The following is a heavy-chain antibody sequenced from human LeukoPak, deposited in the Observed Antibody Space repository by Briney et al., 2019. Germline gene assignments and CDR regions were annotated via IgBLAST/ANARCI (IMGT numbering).Heavy chain of an antibody. CDR3: AREGNRSSDSSASYPLDY. D-gene: IGHD1-26*01. CDR1: GYTFSSND. Sequence: ASVKVSCKASGYTFSSNDINWVRQAIGQGLEWMGWMNPHSGNTGYAQKFQGRVTITRNSSISTAYMELSSLRSEDTAVYYCAREGNRSSDSSASYPLDYWGQGTLVTVSS. J-gene: IGHJ4*02. V-gene: IGHV1-8*01. CDR2: MNPHSGNT.